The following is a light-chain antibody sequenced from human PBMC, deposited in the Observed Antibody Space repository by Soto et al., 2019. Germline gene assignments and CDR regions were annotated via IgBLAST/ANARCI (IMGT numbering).Light chain of an antibody. CDR1: SRDVGGYIY. CDR2: DVT. V-gene: IGLV2-14*01. Sequence: QSALTQPASVYGSPGQSIPISCTGTSRDVGGYIYVSWYQQHPGKAPKLMIYDVTSRPSGVSYRFSGSKSGNTASLTISGLQAEDESDYYCSSYTTSSSYVFGTGTKLTVL. CDR3: SSYTTSSSYV. J-gene: IGLJ1*01.